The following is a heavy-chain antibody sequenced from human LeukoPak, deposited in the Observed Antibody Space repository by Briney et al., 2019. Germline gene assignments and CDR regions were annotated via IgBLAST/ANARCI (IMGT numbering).Heavy chain of an antibody. CDR3: ARAHTVTTDY. CDR1: GFTFSSYA. V-gene: IGHV3-30-3*01. CDR2: ISYDGSNK. D-gene: IGHD4-11*01. J-gene: IGHJ4*02. Sequence: TGGSLRLSCAASGFTFSSYAMHWVRQAPGKGLEWVAVISYDGSNKYYADSVKGRFTISRDNAKNSLYLQMNSLRAEDTAVYYCARAHTVTTDYWGQGTLVTVPS.